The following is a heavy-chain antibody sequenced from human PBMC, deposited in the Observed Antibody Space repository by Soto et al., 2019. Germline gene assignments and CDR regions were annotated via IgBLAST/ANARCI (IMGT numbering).Heavy chain of an antibody. J-gene: IGHJ4*02. D-gene: IGHD4-17*01. Sequence: QSETLSLTCTVSGGSISSYYWSWIRQPPGKGLEWIGYIYYSGSTNYNPSLKSRVTISVDTSKNQFSLKLSSVTAADTAVYYCARRYGASFDYWGQGTLVTVSS. CDR2: IYYSGST. CDR1: GGSISSYY. V-gene: IGHV4-59*01. CDR3: ARRYGASFDY.